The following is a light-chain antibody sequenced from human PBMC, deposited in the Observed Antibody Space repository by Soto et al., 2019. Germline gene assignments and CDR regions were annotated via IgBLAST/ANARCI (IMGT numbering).Light chain of an antibody. CDR2: EAS. Sequence: DIQMTQSPSTLSASVGDRVTITCRASQSISMWLAWYQQKPGKAPKFLIYEASNLQSGVPSRFSGSGSGTEFTLTISSLQPDDFATYYCQQYKSLPYTLGHGTEVEIK. CDR1: QSISMW. J-gene: IGKJ2*01. V-gene: IGKV1-5*03. CDR3: QQYKSLPYT.